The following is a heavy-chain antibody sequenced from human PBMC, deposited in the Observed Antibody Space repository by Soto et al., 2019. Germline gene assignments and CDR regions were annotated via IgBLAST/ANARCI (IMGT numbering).Heavy chain of an antibody. CDR1: GGSFSGYY. J-gene: IGHJ4*02. CDR2: INHSGST. V-gene: IGHV4-34*01. D-gene: IGHD1-7*01. Sequence: SETLSLTCAVYGGSFSGYYWSWIRQPPGKGLEWIGEINHSGSTNYNPSLKSRVTISVDTSKNQFSLKLSSVTAADTAVYYCAIGVRNWNSDRRFGYWGQGTLVTVS. CDR3: AIGVRNWNSDRRFGY.